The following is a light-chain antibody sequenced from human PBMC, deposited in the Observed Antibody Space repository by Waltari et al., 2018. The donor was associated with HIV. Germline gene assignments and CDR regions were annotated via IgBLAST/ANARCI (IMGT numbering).Light chain of an antibody. V-gene: IGKV1-8*01. CDR3: QQYHESPRT. CDR2: GAS. J-gene: IGKJ1*01. CDR1: RDIDTH. Sequence: IRMTQSPSTLSASIGDRVPITCRASRDIDTHLAWYQHKPGSAPHLLIYGASTLQKGVPPRFNGSGSGTSFSLTVTCLQSEDFATFFCQQYHESPRTFGQGTTVEV.